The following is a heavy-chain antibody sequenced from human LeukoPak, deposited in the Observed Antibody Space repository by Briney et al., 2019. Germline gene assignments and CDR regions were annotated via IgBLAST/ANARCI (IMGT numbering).Heavy chain of an antibody. CDR3: ARASPRYSSGWYGTHYGMDV. D-gene: IGHD6-19*01. CDR1: GGSISSYY. J-gene: IGHJ6*02. Sequence: SETLSLTCTVSGGSISSYYWSWIRQPPGKGLEWIGYIYYSGSTNYNPSLKSRATISVDTSKNQFSLKLSPVTAADTAVYYCARASPRYSSGWYGTHYGMDVWGQGTTVTVSS. CDR2: IYYSGST. V-gene: IGHV4-59*01.